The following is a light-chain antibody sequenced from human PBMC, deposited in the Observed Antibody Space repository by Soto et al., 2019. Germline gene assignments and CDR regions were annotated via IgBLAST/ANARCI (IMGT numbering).Light chain of an antibody. Sequence: EIVLTQSPATLSLSPGERATLSCRASQSVSSYLAWYQQKPGQAPRLLIYDASIRATGVPARFSGSGSGTYFTLTISTLEPEDFALYYCQQRSNWPPITFGQGTRLEIK. CDR2: DAS. J-gene: IGKJ5*01. V-gene: IGKV3-11*01. CDR3: QQRSNWPPIT. CDR1: QSVSSY.